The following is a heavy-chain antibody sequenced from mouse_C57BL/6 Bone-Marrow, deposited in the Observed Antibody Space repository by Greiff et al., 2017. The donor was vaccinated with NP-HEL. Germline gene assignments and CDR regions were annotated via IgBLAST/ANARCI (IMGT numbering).Heavy chain of an antibody. V-gene: IGHV1-82*01. CDR2: IYPGGGDT. CDR1: GYTFSSSW. Sequence: QVQLKQSGPELVKPGASVKISCKASGYTFSSSWMNWVKQRPGKGLEWIGRIYPGGGDTNYNGKFKGKATLTADKSSSTAYMQLSSLTSEDSAVYFCARDYGSPWGQGTTLTVSS. CDR3: ARDYGSP. J-gene: IGHJ2*01. D-gene: IGHD1-1*01.